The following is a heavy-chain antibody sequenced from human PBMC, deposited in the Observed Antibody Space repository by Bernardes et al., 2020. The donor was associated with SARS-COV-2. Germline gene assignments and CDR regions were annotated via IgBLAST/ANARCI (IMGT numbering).Heavy chain of an antibody. Sequence: GACLKNSSKASGYSFSHYWLGWVRPIPGKGLEWMGVINPDDSDARYNPSLQGQVTISADKSTGTAYLQWTNLKASDTAIYYCARRMTSGWFGAGYNWFDPWGQGTLVTVSS. V-gene: IGHV5-51*01. CDR2: INPDDSDA. J-gene: IGHJ5*02. D-gene: IGHD6-19*01. CDR1: GYSFSHYW. CDR3: ARRMTSGWFGAGYNWFDP.